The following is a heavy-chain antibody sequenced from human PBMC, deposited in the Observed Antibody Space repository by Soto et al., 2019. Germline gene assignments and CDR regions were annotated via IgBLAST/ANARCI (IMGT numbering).Heavy chain of an antibody. D-gene: IGHD1-26*01. CDR2: LNSDGSSA. V-gene: IGHV3-74*01. CDR1: EGMVRMYG. J-gene: IGHJ4*02. CDR3: AREGLIGTGIDN. Sequence: GGLLRDWRTASEGMVRMYGVRWVRQAPGKGLEWVARLNSDGSSASYTPSVKGRFTISRDNAKNTMYLQMDSLRVDDTAVYFCAREGLIGTGIDNWGQGALVTVS.